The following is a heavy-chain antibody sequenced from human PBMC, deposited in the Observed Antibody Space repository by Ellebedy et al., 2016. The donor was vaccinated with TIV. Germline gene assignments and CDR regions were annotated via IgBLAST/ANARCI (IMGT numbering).Heavy chain of an antibody. J-gene: IGHJ4*02. V-gene: IGHV3-53*05. CDR3: ARDRETWFGDPTGLDY. CDR1: GFTVSSNF. CDR2: ISGGGTI. Sequence: GESLKISCAASGFTVSSNFMTWVRQAPGRGLEWVSVISGGGTIRYADSVQGRFTISRDNSKNTLYLQINRLRTEDTAVYYCARDRETWFGDPTGLDYWGQGTLVTASS. D-gene: IGHD3-10*01.